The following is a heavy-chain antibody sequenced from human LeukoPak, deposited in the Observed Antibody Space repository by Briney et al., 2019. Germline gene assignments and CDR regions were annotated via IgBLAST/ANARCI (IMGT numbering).Heavy chain of an antibody. D-gene: IGHD3-3*01. Sequence: GRSLRHSCGASGFTYSSYAMHWVPQAPGKGLEWVAVISYDGSNKYYAASVKGRLTISRDNCKNTLYRQMNSLRAEDTAVYYCAREITIFGVGDAFDIWGQGTMVTVSS. J-gene: IGHJ3*02. CDR2: ISYDGSNK. CDR3: AREITIFGVGDAFDI. CDR1: GFTYSSYA. V-gene: IGHV3-30*01.